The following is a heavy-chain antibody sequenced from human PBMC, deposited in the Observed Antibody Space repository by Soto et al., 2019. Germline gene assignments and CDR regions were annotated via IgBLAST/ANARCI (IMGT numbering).Heavy chain of an antibody. CDR2: IYHSGST. V-gene: IGHV4-30-2*01. CDR3: ARGMTTVTTLDY. Sequence: QLQLQESGSGLVKPSQTLSLTCAVSGGSISSGGYSWSWIRQPPGKGLEWIGYIYHSGSTYYNPSRKSRITISIDRSKNQLSLKLSSVTAADTAVYYCARGMTTVTTLDYWGQGTLVTVSS. D-gene: IGHD4-4*01. J-gene: IGHJ4*02. CDR1: GGSISSGGYS.